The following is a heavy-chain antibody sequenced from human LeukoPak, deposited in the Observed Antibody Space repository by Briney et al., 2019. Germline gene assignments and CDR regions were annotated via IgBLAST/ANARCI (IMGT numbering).Heavy chain of an antibody. V-gene: IGHV3-74*03. CDR3: VRRQTSTSGFDH. J-gene: IGHJ4*02. Sequence: PGGSLRFSCAASGFTFSSYWMHWVRQAPGKGLVWVSRINSDGTSTKYADSVKGRFTISRDNAKNTLYLQMNSLRAEDTALYYCVRRQTSTSGFDHWGQGTLVTVSS. CDR2: INSDGTST. CDR1: GFTFSSYW. D-gene: IGHD6-6*01.